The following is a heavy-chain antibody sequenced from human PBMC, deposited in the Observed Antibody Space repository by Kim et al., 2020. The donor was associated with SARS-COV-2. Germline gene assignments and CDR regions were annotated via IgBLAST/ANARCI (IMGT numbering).Heavy chain of an antibody. Sequence: ASVKVSCKASGYTFTIYAMNWVRQAPGQGLEWMGWVNTNTGNPTYAQGFTGHFVFSLDTSVNTAYLQITSLKAEDTAVYYCARSTGQDGDFDYWGQGTLV. CDR1: GYTFTIYA. CDR2: VNTNTGNP. V-gene: IGHV7-4-1*02. D-gene: IGHD3-3*01. J-gene: IGHJ4*02. CDR3: ARSTGQDGDFDY.